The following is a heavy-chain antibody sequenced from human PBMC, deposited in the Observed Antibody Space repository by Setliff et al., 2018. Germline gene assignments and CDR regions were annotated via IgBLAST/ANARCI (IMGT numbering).Heavy chain of an antibody. CDR1: GDSISNYY. Sequence: SETLSLTCTVSGDSISNYYWNWIRQPAGKGLEWIGRIYQSGSTTYNPALNSRVTISVDTSTNQFSLRLTSLTAADTAVYFCARDNTILGATDHWGQGTLVTVSS. V-gene: IGHV4-4*07. CDR3: ARDNTILGATDH. J-gene: IGHJ5*02. D-gene: IGHD1-26*01. CDR2: IYQSGST.